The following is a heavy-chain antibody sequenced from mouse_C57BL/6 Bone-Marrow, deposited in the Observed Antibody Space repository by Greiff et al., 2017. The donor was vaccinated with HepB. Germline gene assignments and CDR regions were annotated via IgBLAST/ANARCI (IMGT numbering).Heavy chain of an antibody. Sequence: VMLVESGPGLVQPSQSLSITCTVSGFSLTSYGVHWVRQSPGKGLEWLGVIWSGGSTDYNAAFISRLSISKDNSKSQVFFKMNSLQADDTAIYYCARRGGEDYQAWFAYWGQGTLVTVSA. CDR3: ARRGGEDYQAWFAY. CDR1: GFSLTSYG. V-gene: IGHV2-2*01. D-gene: IGHD2-4*01. CDR2: IWSGGST. J-gene: IGHJ3*01.